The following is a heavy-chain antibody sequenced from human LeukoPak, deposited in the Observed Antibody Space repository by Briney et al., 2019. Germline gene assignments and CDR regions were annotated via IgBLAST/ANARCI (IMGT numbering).Heavy chain of an antibody. CDR3: AKDGGFWSGYYPI. CDR2: ISGSGSGR. J-gene: IGHJ4*02. V-gene: IGHV3-23*01. Sequence: PGGSLRLSCAASGFTFSSFAMNWVRQAPEKGLEWVSGISGSGSGRYYADSVKGRFTISRDNSKNTVYLEMNSLRAEDTAVYFCAKDGGFWSGYYPIWGQGTLVSVSS. CDR1: GFTFSSFA. D-gene: IGHD3-3*01.